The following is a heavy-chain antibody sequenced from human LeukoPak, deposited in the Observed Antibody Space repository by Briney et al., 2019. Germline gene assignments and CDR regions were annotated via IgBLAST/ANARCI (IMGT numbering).Heavy chain of an antibody. CDR3: ARDRRGYSYGFDY. D-gene: IGHD5-18*01. V-gene: IGHV3-21*01. Sequence: GGSLRLSCAASGFTLSSYRMNWVSRAAGKGREWVSSISSSSSYIYYADSVNGRFTISRDNANNSLYLQINILRAEDTAVYYCARDRRGYSYGFDYWGQGTLVTVSS. CDR2: ISSSSSYI. J-gene: IGHJ4*02. CDR1: GFTLSSYR.